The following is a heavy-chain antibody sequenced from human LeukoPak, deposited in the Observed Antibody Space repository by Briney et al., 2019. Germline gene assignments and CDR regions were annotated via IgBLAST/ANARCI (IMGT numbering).Heavy chain of an antibody. V-gene: IGHV4-59*01. CDR2: IHYSGST. D-gene: IGHD5-24*01. CDR3: ASTDGYNIIDY. J-gene: IGHJ4*02. CDR1: GGSISSYY. Sequence: PSETLSLTCTVSGGSISSYYWSWSRQPTGKGLEWIGYIHYSGSTHYNPSLKSRVTISVDTSKNQVSLKLRSVTAADTAVYYCASTDGYNIIDYWGQGTLVTVSS.